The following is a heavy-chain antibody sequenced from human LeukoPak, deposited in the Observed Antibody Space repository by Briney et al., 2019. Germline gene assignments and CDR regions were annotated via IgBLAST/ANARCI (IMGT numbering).Heavy chain of an antibody. CDR3: ARETAVAGSKGRQTFYF. D-gene: IGHD6-19*01. Sequence: GGSLRLSCVASGFIFSSYAMHWVRQAPGKGLEWVAVIWSDGTTKYYADSVKGRSTISSDNSKKTLYLHMNILRAEDAAVYYCARETAVAGSKGRQTFYFWGQGTLVTVSS. J-gene: IGHJ4*02. V-gene: IGHV3-33*01. CDR2: IWSDGTTK. CDR1: GFIFSSYA.